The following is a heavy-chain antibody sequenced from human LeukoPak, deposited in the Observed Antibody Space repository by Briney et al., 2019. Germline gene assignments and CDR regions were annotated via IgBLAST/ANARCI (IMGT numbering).Heavy chain of an antibody. D-gene: IGHD6-13*01. Sequence: SETLSLTCTVSGGSISSYYWSWIRQPAGKGLEWLGRIYTSGSTNYNPSLKSRVTMSVDTSKNQFSLKLSSVTAADTAVYYCARDWDYSSSWSPAYMDVWGKGTTVTVSS. CDR1: GGSISSYY. CDR2: IYTSGST. J-gene: IGHJ6*03. CDR3: ARDWDYSSSWSPAYMDV. V-gene: IGHV4-4*07.